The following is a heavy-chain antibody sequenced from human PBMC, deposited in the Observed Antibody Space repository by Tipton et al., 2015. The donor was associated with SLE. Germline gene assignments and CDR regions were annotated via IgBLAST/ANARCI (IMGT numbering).Heavy chain of an antibody. CDR2: VNTDGSSS. CDR1: GFTFSNSW. V-gene: IGHV3-74*01. CDR3: VDVDGC. D-gene: IGHD2-2*03. Sequence: SLRVSCAASGFTFSNSWMHWVRQAPGKGLGWVSGVNTDGSSSYYADSVKGRFTITRDNAKNTLYLQMNSLRDEDTAVYHCVDVDGCWGQGTLVTVSS. J-gene: IGHJ1*01.